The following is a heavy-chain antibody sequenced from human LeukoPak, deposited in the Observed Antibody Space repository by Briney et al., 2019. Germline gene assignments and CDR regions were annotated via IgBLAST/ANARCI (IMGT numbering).Heavy chain of an antibody. J-gene: IGHJ5*02. CDR2: INPDGSEK. V-gene: IGHV3-7*01. CDR1: GFTFSTSW. CDR3: ARESRYYDFWSGYFGWFDP. Sequence: GGSLRLSCAASGFTFSTSWMDWVRQAPGKGLEWVANINPDGSEKYSVDSVTGRFTISRDNAKNSLYLQMNSLRAEDTAVYYCARESRYYDFWSGYFGWFDPWGQGTLVTVSS. D-gene: IGHD3-3*01.